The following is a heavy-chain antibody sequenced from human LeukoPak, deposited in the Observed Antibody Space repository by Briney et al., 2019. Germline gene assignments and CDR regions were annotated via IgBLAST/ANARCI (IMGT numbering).Heavy chain of an antibody. Sequence: GGSLRLSCAASGFTFSSYSMNWVRQAPGKGLEWVSSISSSSSYIYYADSVKGRFTISRDNAKNSLYLQMNSLRAEDTAVYYCARGRFQQWPTSYYFDYWGQGTLVTVSS. J-gene: IGHJ4*02. CDR3: ARGRFQQWPTSYYFDY. V-gene: IGHV3-21*01. CDR2: ISSSSSYI. CDR1: GFTFSSYS. D-gene: IGHD6-19*01.